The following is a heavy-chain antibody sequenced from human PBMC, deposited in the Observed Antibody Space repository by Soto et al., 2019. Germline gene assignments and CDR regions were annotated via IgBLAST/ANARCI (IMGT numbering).Heavy chain of an antibody. CDR1: GFTFRDFV. Sequence: EVHLLESGGGMVQPGGSLRVSCAASGFTFRDFVMSWVRQAPGKGLEWVSAIRGTGGETFYADSVKGRFTISRDNSKNTLYLQMNSLRDEDTALYFCAQDRGWGVVSPSHDSWGQGTLVTVFS. J-gene: IGHJ4*02. V-gene: IGHV3-23*01. D-gene: IGHD2-21*01. CDR3: AQDRGWGVVSPSHDS. CDR2: IRGTGGET.